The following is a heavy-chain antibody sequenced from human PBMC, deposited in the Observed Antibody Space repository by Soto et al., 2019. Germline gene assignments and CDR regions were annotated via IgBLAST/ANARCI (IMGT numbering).Heavy chain of an antibody. Sequence: GGSLRLSCAASGFTFSSYGVHWVRQAPGKGLEWVAVISYDGNNKYYADSVKGRFTISRDNSKSTLFLQMNSLRAEDTAVYYCATPGSYCGGDCYIFHYWGQGTLVTVSS. D-gene: IGHD2-21*02. V-gene: IGHV3-30*03. CDR2: ISYDGNNK. CDR3: ATPGSYCGGDCYIFHY. CDR1: GFTFSSYG. J-gene: IGHJ4*02.